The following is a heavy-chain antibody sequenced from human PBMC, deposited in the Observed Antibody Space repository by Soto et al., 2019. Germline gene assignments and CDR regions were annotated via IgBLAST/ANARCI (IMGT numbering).Heavy chain of an antibody. CDR1: GYTFTSYG. D-gene: IGHD6-13*01. J-gene: IGHJ6*03. V-gene: IGHV1-18*01. CDR2: ISAYNGNT. CDR3: ARASVSSSWYETRYYYCYMDV. Sequence: QVQLVQSGAEVKKPGASVKVSCKASGYTFTSYGISWVRQAPGQGLEWMGWISAYNGNTNYAQKLQGRVTMTTDTSTSTAYMELRSLRSDDTAVYYCARASVSSSWYETRYYYCYMDVWGKGTTVTVSS.